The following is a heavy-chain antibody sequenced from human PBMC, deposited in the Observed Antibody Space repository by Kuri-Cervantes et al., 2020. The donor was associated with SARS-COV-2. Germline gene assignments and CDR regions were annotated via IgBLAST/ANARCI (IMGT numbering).Heavy chain of an antibody. J-gene: IGHJ4*02. CDR3: ARGFWTGFLFDS. CDR1: GFSVTRGSYY. D-gene: IGHD3/OR15-3a*01. CDR2: IYYGGSI. Sequence: GSMRLSCSVSGFSVTRGSYYWSWLRQSPGKGLEWIGYIYYGGSITYNPALKTRVTISIAMTNNQFFLNLKGASAADTAVYYCARGFWTGFLFDSWGQGSLVTVSS. V-gene: IGHV4-61*01.